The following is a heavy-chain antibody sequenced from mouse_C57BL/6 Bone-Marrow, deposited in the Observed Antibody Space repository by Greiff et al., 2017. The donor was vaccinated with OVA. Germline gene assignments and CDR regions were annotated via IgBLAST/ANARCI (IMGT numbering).Heavy chain of an antibody. Sequence: EVQLVESGGGLVQPKGSLKLSCAASGFSFNTYAMNWVRQAPGKGLEWVARIRSKSNNYATYYADSVKDRFTISRDDSESMLYLQMNNLKTEDTAMYYCVRDDYDYFDYWGQGTTLTVSS. CDR1: GFSFNTYA. J-gene: IGHJ2*01. V-gene: IGHV10-1*01. CDR3: VRDDYDYFDY. CDR2: IRSKSNNYAT. D-gene: IGHD2-4*01.